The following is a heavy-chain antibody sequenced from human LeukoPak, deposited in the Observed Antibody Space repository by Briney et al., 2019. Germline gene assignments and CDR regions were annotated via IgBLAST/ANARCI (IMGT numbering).Heavy chain of an antibody. J-gene: IGHJ6*02. CDR1: GFTFSSYD. CDR2: VGSAGDT. CDR3: ARSGTYGDYGYYGMDV. V-gene: IGHV3-13*01. D-gene: IGHD4-17*01. Sequence: GGSLRLSCAASGFTFSSYDMHWVRQASGKGLEWVSAVGSAGDTFYPGSVKGRFTISRENAKNSLYLQMNSLRAGDTAVYYCARSGTYGDYGYYGMDVWGQGTTVTVSS.